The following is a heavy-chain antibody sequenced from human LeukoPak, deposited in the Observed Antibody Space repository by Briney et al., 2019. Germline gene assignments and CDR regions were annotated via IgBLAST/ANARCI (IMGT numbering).Heavy chain of an antibody. J-gene: IGHJ4*02. Sequence: SQTLSLTCTVSGGSISSGSYYWRWIRQPAGKGLEWIGRIYTSGSTNYNPSLKSRVTISVDTSKNQFPLKLGSVTAADTAVYYCARADIVATIYDYWGQGTLVTVSS. CDR1: GGSISSGSYY. V-gene: IGHV4-61*02. D-gene: IGHD5-12*01. CDR3: ARADIVATIYDY. CDR2: IYTSGST.